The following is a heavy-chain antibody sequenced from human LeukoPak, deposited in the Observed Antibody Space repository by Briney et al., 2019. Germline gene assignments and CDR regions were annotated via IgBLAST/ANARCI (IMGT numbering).Heavy chain of an antibody. CDR3: ARAPSEIGGYYPEYFRH. CDR1: GFTFSIYW. J-gene: IGHJ1*01. CDR2: IKSDGST. D-gene: IGHD3-22*01. V-gene: IGHV3-74*01. Sequence: GGSLRLSCAASGFTFSIYWMHWVRQAPGRGLVWVSRIKSDGSTNYADSVKGRFTISRDNAKNTLSLQMNSLRAEDTGVYYCARAPSEIGGYYPEYFRHWGQGTLVTVSS.